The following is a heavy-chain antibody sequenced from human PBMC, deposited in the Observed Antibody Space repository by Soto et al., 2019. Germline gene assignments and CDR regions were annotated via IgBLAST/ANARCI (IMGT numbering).Heavy chain of an antibody. V-gene: IGHV3-33*01. CDR1: GFTFSNYG. CDR2: IWHDGNNK. J-gene: IGHJ6*02. D-gene: IGHD1-26*01. Sequence: PGGSLRLSCAASGFTFSNYGMHWVRQAPGKGLEWVAIIWHDGNNKYYADSVRGRFIISRDNSKNRLYLQMNSLRAEDTAVYYCASDLVGASDSYGLDVWGQ. CDR3: ASDLVGASDSYGLDV.